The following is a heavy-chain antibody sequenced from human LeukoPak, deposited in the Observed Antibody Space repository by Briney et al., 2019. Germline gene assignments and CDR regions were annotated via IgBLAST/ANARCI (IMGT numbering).Heavy chain of an antibody. V-gene: IGHV4-59*01. CDR1: GGSISGYY. CDR2: IYASGST. CDR3: ARDLYDHDSSGYYEF. D-gene: IGHD3-22*01. J-gene: IGHJ4*02. Sequence: SETLSLTCTVSGGSISGYYWSWIRQPPGKALEWIGYIYASGSTDYNPSLKSRVTISRDTSKNQVSLKLTSVTTADTAVYYCARDLYDHDSSGYYEFWGQGTLVTVSS.